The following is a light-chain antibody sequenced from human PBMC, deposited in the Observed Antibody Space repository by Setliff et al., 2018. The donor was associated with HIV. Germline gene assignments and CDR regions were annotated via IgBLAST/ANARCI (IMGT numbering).Light chain of an antibody. CDR3: CSFAGSDSWI. CDR2: DVT. CDR1: SSDIGDYES. V-gene: IGLV2-23*02. Sequence: SALAQPASVSGSPGQSITISCTGSSSDIGDYESVSWYQQHPGEVPKLMIYDVTKRPSGISNRFSGSKSGNTASPTISSLQAEDEADYYCCSFAGSDSWIFAGGTKVTVL. J-gene: IGLJ2*01.